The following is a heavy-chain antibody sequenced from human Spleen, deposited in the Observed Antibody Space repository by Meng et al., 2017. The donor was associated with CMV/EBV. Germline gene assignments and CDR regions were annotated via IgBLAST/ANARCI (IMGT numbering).Heavy chain of an antibody. CDR2: ISAHNGKT. CDR3: AAPSSRMIVVAQLDY. J-gene: IGHJ4*02. V-gene: IGHV1-18*01. Sequence: ASVKVSCKASGYIFTNYGVSWVRQAPGQGLEWMGWISAHNGKTNYGQKFQGRVTITTDESTSTAYMELSSLRSEDTAVYYCAAPSSRMIVVAQLDYWGQGTLVTVSS. D-gene: IGHD3-22*01. CDR1: GYIFTNYG.